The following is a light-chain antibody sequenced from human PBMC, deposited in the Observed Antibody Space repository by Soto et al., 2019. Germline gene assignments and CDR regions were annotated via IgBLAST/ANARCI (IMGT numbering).Light chain of an antibody. Sequence: QSALTQPPSASGSPGQSVTISCTGTSSDVGGYKYVSWYQHHPGKAPKVVIYEVTKRPSGVPDRFSGSQSGNTASPTVSGLQAEDEADYYCSSYGGNNNVVFGGGTKVTVL. CDR2: EVT. V-gene: IGLV2-8*01. J-gene: IGLJ2*01. CDR3: SSYGGNNNVV. CDR1: SSDVGGYKY.